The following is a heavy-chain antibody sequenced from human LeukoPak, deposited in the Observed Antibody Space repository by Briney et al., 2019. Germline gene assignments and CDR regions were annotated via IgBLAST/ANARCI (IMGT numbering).Heavy chain of an antibody. D-gene: IGHD3-3*01. Sequence: SGTLSLTCAVSGGSISSSNWWSWVRQPPGKGLEWIGEIYHSGSTYYNSPLKSRVTISVDTSKNQFSLKLSSVTAADTAVYYCARPRGTIFGVVIYWGQGTLVTVSS. CDR3: ARPRGTIFGVVIY. V-gene: IGHV4-4*02. J-gene: IGHJ4*02. CDR2: IYHSGST. CDR1: GGSISSSNW.